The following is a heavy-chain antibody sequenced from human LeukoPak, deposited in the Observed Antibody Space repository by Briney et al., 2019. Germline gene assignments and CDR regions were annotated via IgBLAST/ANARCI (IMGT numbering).Heavy chain of an antibody. CDR3: AEDAVAPGSSGDYSDY. D-gene: IGHD3-10*01. CDR1: GVTFSSYA. Sequence: PGGSLRLSCAASGVTFSSYAMSWVRQAPGKGLEWVSVITGSGSGGSTYYADSVKRRFTISRDNSKNTLYLQMNSLRAEDTAVYYCAEDAVAPGSSGDYSDYWGQGALVTVSS. CDR2: ITGSGSGGST. J-gene: IGHJ4*02. V-gene: IGHV3-23*01.